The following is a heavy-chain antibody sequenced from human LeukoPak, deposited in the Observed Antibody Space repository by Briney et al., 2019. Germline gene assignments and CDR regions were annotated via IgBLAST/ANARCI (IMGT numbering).Heavy chain of an antibody. CDR1: GGSISSYY. CDR2: IYTSGST. Sequence: SETLSLTCTVSGGSISSYYWSWIRQPAGKGLEWIGRIYTSGSTNYNPSLKSRVTMSVDTSKNQFSLKLSSVTAADTAVHYWARGPKDYYYDSSGYDPWGQGTLVTVSS. J-gene: IGHJ5*02. V-gene: IGHV4-4*07. D-gene: IGHD3-22*01. CDR3: ARGPKDYYYDSSGYDP.